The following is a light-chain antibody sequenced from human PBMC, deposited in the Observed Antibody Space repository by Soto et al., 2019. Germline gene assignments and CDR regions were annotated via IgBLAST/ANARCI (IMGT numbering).Light chain of an antibody. CDR2: EVS. J-gene: IGLJ1*01. CDR3: SSYTISSTYV. Sequence: QSALIQPASVSGSPGQSITISCTGTSSDVGGSNYVSWYQHHPHRAPKLLIYEVSYRPSGVSNRFSGSKSGNMASLTISGLQAEDEADYYCSSYTISSTYVFGSGTKLTVL. V-gene: IGLV2-14*01. CDR1: SSDVGGSNY.